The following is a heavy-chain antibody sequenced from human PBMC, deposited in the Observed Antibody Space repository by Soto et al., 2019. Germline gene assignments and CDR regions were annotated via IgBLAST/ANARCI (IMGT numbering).Heavy chain of an antibody. CDR3: ARDLFPYDFWSGYYTDYYYGMDV. CDR2: IIPIFGTA. CDR1: GGTFSSYA. V-gene: IGHV1-69*13. D-gene: IGHD3-3*01. J-gene: IGHJ6*02. Sequence: SSVKLSCKASGGTFSSYAISWVRQAPGQGLEWMGGIIPIFGTANYAQKFQGRVTITADESTSTAYMELSSLRSEDTAVYYCARDLFPYDFWSGYYTDYYYGMDVWGQGTTVTVSS.